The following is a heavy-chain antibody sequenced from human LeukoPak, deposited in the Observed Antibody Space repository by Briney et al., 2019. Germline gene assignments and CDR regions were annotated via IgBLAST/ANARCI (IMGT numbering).Heavy chain of an antibody. V-gene: IGHV3-23*01. CDR1: GLTFYTYA. J-gene: IGHJ4*02. CDR3: ARDIIAVAEHLFDY. CDR2: ISGSGAST. Sequence: GGSLRLSCEVSGLTFYTYAMRWVRQAPGKGLEWVSAISGSGASTYYANSVKGRFTFSRDNSKNTLYLQMNSLRAEDTAVYYCARDIIAVAEHLFDYWGQGTLVTVSS. D-gene: IGHD6-19*01.